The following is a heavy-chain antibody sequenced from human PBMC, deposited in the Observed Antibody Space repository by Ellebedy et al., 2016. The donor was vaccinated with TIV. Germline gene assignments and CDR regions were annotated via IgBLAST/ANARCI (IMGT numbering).Heavy chain of an antibody. CDR1: GYSISIGYY. J-gene: IGHJ4*02. D-gene: IGHD3-22*01. CDR2: IYHSGST. V-gene: IGHV4-38-2*02. CDR3: ARDEGNYDTSGYYSGGFDY. Sequence: SETLSLTCTVSGYSISIGYYWGWIRQPPRKGLEWIGSIYHSGSTYYNPSLKSRVTISVDTSKNQFSLKLSSVTAADTALYHCARDEGNYDTSGYYSGGFDYWGQGTLVTVSS.